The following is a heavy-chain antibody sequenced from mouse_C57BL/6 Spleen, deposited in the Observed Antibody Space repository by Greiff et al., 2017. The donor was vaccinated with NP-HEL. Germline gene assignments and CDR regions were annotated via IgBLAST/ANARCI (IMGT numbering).Heavy chain of an antibody. Sequence: QVQLQQSGAELVRPGTSVKVSCKASGYAFTNYLIEWVKQRPGQGLEWIGVINPGSGGTNYNEKFKGKATLTADKSSSTAYMQLSSLTSEDSAVYFCARSSDYDGFAYWGQGTLVTVSA. CDR1: GYAFTNYL. D-gene: IGHD2-4*01. J-gene: IGHJ3*01. CDR3: ARSSDYDGFAY. CDR2: INPGSGGT. V-gene: IGHV1-54*01.